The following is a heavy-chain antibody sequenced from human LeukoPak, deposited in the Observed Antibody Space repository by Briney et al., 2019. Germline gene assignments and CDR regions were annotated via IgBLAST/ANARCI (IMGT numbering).Heavy chain of an antibody. CDR3: ARYSATDYLDY. CDR1: GFTFSSNW. J-gene: IGHJ4*02. Sequence: GGSLRLSCAASGFTFSSNWMHWVRQAPGKGLVWVSHINGDGSSTNSADSVKDRFSISRDNAKNTLYLQMNSLRAEDTAVYYCARYSATDYLDYWGQGTLVTVSS. V-gene: IGHV3-74*01. CDR2: INGDGSST. D-gene: IGHD5-24*01.